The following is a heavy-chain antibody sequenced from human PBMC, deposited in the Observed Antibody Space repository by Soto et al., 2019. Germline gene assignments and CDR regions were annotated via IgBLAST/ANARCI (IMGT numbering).Heavy chain of an antibody. CDR3: ARDIPPGH. J-gene: IGHJ4*02. V-gene: IGHV1-2*02. Sequence: ASVKVSCKASGYTFTAYYIHWVRQAPGQGLEWMGWMNPNSGDSDFAQRFQGRVTLTRDKSINIAYMELSRLTPDDTAVYYCARDIPPGHWGQGSLVTVSS. CDR1: GYTFTAYY. CDR2: MNPNSGDS. D-gene: IGHD2-2*02.